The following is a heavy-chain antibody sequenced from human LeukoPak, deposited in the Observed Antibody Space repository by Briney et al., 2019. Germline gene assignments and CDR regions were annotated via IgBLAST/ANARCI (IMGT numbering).Heavy chain of an antibody. D-gene: IGHD2-2*01. CDR2: IWYDGSNK. CDR1: GFTFSSYG. V-gene: IGHV3-33*01. J-gene: IGHJ6*02. Sequence: GRSLRLFCAASGFTFSSYGMHWVRQAPGKGLVWGAVIWYDGSNKYYADSVKGRFTISRDNSKNTLYLQMNSLRAEDTAVYYCARFLVVPAAIYYYYYGMDVWGQGTTVTVSS. CDR3: ARFLVVPAAIYYYYYGMDV.